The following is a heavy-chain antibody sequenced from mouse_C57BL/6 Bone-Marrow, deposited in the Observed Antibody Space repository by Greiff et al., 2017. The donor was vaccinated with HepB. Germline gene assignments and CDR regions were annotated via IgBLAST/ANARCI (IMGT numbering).Heavy chain of an antibody. CDR3: ARSIYDGYYVAWFAY. CDR1: GYTFTDYY. J-gene: IGHJ3*01. V-gene: IGHV1-19*01. CDR2: INPYNGGT. D-gene: IGHD2-3*01. Sequence: EVQLQQSGPVLVKPGASVKMSCKASGYTFTDYYMNWVKQSHGKSLEWIGVINPYNGGTSYNQKFKGKATLTVDKSSSTAYMELNSLTSEDSAVYYCARSIYDGYYVAWFAYWGQGTLVTVSA.